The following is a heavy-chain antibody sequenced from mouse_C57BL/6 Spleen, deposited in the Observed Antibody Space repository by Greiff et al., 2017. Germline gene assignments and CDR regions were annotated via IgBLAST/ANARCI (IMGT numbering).Heavy chain of an antibody. D-gene: IGHD2-12*01. Sequence: VQLQQSGAELVRPGASVTLSCKASGYTFTDYEMHWVKQTPVHGLEWIGAIDPETGGTAYNQKFKGKAILTADKSSRPAYMELRSLTSEDSAVYYCTITRKDFDYWGQGTTLTVSS. CDR1: GYTFTDYE. CDR2: IDPETGGT. CDR3: TITRKDFDY. V-gene: IGHV1-15*01. J-gene: IGHJ2*01.